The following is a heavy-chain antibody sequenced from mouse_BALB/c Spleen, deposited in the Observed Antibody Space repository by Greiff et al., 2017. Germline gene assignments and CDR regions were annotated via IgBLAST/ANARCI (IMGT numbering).Heavy chain of an antibody. Sequence: EVQLVESGGGLVKPGGSLKLSCAASGFTFSSYAMSWVRQSPEKRLEWVAEISSGGSYTYYPDTVTGRFTISRDNAKNTLYLEMSSLRSEDTAMYYCAREGDDYDKFAYWGQGTLVTVSA. CDR3: AREGDDYDKFAY. CDR1: GFTFSSYA. D-gene: IGHD2-4*01. CDR2: ISSGGSYT. J-gene: IGHJ3*01. V-gene: IGHV5-9-4*01.